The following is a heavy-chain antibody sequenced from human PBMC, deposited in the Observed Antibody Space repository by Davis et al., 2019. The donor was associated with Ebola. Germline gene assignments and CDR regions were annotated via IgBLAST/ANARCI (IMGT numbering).Heavy chain of an antibody. CDR1: GGSISSYY. CDR2: IYYSGST. J-gene: IGHJ6*03. D-gene: IGHD6-19*01. V-gene: IGHV4-59*01. CDR3: ARDTTEWLDGYYYYYYMDV. Sequence: PGGSLRLSCTVSGGSISSYYWSWIRQPPGKGLEWIGYIYYSGSTNYNPSLKSRVTISVDTSKNQFSLKLSSVTAADTAVYYCARDTTEWLDGYYYYYYMDVWGKGTTVTVSS.